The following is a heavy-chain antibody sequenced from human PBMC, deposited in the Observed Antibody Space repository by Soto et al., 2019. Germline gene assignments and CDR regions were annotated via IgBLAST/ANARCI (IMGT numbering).Heavy chain of an antibody. Sequence: QLQLQESGPGLVKPSETLSLTCTVSGGSISSSSYYWGWIRQPPGKGLEWIGSIYYSGSTYYNPSLKSRVTISVDTSKNQFSLKLSSVTAADTAVYYCARLWVVAATRYYFDYWGQGTLVTVSS. CDR2: IYYSGST. D-gene: IGHD2-15*01. CDR3: ARLWVVAATRYYFDY. CDR1: GGSISSSSYY. J-gene: IGHJ4*02. V-gene: IGHV4-39*01.